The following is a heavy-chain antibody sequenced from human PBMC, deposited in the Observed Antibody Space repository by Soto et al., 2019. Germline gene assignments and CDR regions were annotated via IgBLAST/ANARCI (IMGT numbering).Heavy chain of an antibody. D-gene: IGHD2-15*01. Sequence: ASVKVSCKASGYTFTGYYMHWVRQAPGQGIEWMGWINPNSGGTNYAQKFQGWVTMTRDTSISTAYMELSRLRSDDTAVYYCARSHCSGGSCFYHDAFDIWGQGTMVTVSS. V-gene: IGHV1-2*04. CDR1: GYTFTGYY. CDR2: INPNSGGT. J-gene: IGHJ3*02. CDR3: ARSHCSGGSCFYHDAFDI.